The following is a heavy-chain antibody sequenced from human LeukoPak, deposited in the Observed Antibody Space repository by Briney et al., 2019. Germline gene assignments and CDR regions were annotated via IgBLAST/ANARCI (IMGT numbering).Heavy chain of an antibody. CDR2: IIPIFGTA. V-gene: IGHV1-69*01. J-gene: IGHJ3*02. CDR3: ARGAGHAGEIVVVPAAPAFDI. Sequence: ASVKVSCKASGCTFSSYAISWVRQAPGQGLEWMGGIIPIFGTANYAQKFQGRVTITADESTSTAYMELSSLRSEDTAVYYCARGAGHAGEIVVVPAAPAFDIWGQGTMVTVSS. D-gene: IGHD2-2*01. CDR1: GCTFSSYA.